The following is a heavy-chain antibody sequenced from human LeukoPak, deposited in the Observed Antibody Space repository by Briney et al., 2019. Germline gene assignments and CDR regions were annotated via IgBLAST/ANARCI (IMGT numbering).Heavy chain of an antibody. Sequence: SETLSLTCTGSGGSISRYYWSWIRHPPGKGLEWIGYIYNGGSTNYNPSLKSRVTISVDTSKNQFSLRLSSVTAADTAVYYCAQSTGWPGFDYWGQGTLVTVSS. CDR2: IYNGGST. CDR3: AQSTGWPGFDY. J-gene: IGHJ4*02. D-gene: IGHD6-19*01. CDR1: GGSISRYY. V-gene: IGHV4-59*01.